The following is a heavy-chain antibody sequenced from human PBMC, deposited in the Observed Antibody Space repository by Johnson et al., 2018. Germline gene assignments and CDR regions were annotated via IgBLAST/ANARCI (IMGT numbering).Heavy chain of an antibody. CDR1: GGSFSGYY. D-gene: IGHD3-22*01. J-gene: IGHJ3*02. CDR3: AIDYFYSSTFYRNAFDI. CDR2: INHGGST. V-gene: IGHV4-34*01. Sequence: QVQLQQWGAGLLKPSETLSLTCGVYGGSFSGYYWSWIRQPPGKGLEWIGEINHGGSTNYNPSLKSRVTISVDTYKNQFSLKLSSVTAADTAVYFCAIDYFYSSTFYRNAFDIWGQGTMVTVSS.